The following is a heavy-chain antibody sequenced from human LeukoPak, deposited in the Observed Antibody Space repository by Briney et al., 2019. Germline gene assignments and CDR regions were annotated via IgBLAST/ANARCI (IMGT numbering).Heavy chain of an antibody. CDR3: ARGRDYYGSGSPNDAFDI. Sequence: ASVKVSCKASGYTFTSYDINWVRHATGQGLELMGWMNPNSGNTGYAQKFQGRVTMTRNTSISTAYMELSSLRSEDTAVYYCARGRDYYGSGSPNDAFDIWGQGTMVTVSS. CDR1: GYTFTSYD. J-gene: IGHJ3*02. V-gene: IGHV1-8*01. CDR2: MNPNSGNT. D-gene: IGHD3-10*01.